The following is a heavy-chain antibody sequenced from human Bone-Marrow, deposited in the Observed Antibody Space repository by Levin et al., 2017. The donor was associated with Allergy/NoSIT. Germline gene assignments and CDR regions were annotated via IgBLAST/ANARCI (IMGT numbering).Heavy chain of an antibody. CDR3: TRHSPADY. Sequence: GESLKISCAASGFTFSGSAMHWVRQASGKGLEWVGRIRSKANSYATAYAASVKGRFTISRDDSKNTAYLQMNSLKTEDTAVYYCTRHSPADYWGQGTLVTVSS. CDR1: GFTFSGSA. J-gene: IGHJ4*02. CDR2: IRSKANSYAT. V-gene: IGHV3-73*01.